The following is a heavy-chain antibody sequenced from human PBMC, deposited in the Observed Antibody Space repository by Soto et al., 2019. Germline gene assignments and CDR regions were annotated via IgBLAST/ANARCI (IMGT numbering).Heavy chain of an antibody. CDR3: ARLHVSRLLEWFDYYYYGMDV. D-gene: IGHD3-3*01. J-gene: IGHJ6*02. CDR2: ISSSSSYI. V-gene: IGHV3-21*01. Sequence: GVLRLSCAASGFTFSSYSMNWVRQAPGKGLEWVSSISSSSSYIYYADSVKGRFTISRDNAKNSLYLQMNSLRAEDTAVYYCARLHVSRLLEWFDYYYYGMDVWGQGTTVTVSS. CDR1: GFTFSSYS.